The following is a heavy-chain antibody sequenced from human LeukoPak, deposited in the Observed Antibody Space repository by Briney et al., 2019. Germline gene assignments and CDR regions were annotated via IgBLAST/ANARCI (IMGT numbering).Heavy chain of an antibody. D-gene: IGHD3-22*01. Sequence: GGSLRLSCTVSGFTISSYWMSWVRQAPGKGLEWVANIKEDGSEKNYVDSVKGRFTISRDNAKNSLYLQMNSPRAEDTAVYYCARGEYYYDGGYWGQGTLVTVSS. CDR3: ARGEYYYDGGY. J-gene: IGHJ4*02. CDR1: GFTISSYW. V-gene: IGHV3-7*05. CDR2: IKEDGSEK.